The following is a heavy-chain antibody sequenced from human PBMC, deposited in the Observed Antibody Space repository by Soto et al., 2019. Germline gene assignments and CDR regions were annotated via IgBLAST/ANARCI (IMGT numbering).Heavy chain of an antibody. CDR2: ISGSGGST. CDR3: AKDPAYSGSHSTYYGMDV. D-gene: IGHD1-26*01. Sequence: GGSLRLSCAASGFTFSSYAMSWVRQAPGKGLEWVSAISGSGGSTYYADSVKGRFTISRDNSKNTLYLQMNSLRAEDTAVYYCAKDPAYSGSHSTYYGMDVWGQGTTVTVSS. V-gene: IGHV3-23*01. J-gene: IGHJ6*02. CDR1: GFTFSSYA.